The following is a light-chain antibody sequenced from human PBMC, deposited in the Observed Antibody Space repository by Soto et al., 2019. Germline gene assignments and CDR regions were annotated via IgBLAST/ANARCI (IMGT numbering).Light chain of an antibody. Sequence: QSVLTQPRSVSGSPGQSVAISCTRTSSDVGTFDFVSWYQQHPGKAPKLMLYDVTKRPSGVPDRFSGSKSGDTASLTISGLQAEDEADYYCCLYTASYSVFGGGTKVTVL. CDR1: SSDVGTFDF. CDR3: CLYTASYSV. V-gene: IGLV2-11*01. J-gene: IGLJ3*02. CDR2: DVT.